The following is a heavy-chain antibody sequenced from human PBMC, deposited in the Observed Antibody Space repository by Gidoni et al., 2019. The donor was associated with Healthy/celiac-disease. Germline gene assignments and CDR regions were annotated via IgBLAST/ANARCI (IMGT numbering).Heavy chain of an antibody. J-gene: IGHJ4*02. CDR2: ISGSGGST. CDR1: GFTFSSYA. CDR3: AKDLVSPGIAVAGRGDFDY. V-gene: IGHV3-23*01. Sequence: EVQLLESGGGLVQPGGSLRLSCAASGFTFSSYAMSWVRQAPGKGLEWVSAISGSGGSTYYADSVKGRFTISRDNSKNTLYLQMNSLRAEDTAVYYCAKDLVSPGIAVAGRGDFDYWGQGTLVTVSS. D-gene: IGHD6-19*01.